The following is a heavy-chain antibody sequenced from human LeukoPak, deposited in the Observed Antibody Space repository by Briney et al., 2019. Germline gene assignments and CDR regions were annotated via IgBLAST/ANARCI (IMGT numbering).Heavy chain of an antibody. CDR3: ARDRVYSGQSPFDY. D-gene: IGHD5-12*01. Sequence: GGSLRLSCAASGFTFSSYGMHWVRQAPGKGLEWVAFIRYDGSNKYYADSVKGRFTISRNNAKNSLYLQMNSLRAEDTAVYYCARDRVYSGQSPFDYWGQGTLVTVSS. J-gene: IGHJ4*02. CDR2: IRYDGSNK. CDR1: GFTFSSYG. V-gene: IGHV3-30*02.